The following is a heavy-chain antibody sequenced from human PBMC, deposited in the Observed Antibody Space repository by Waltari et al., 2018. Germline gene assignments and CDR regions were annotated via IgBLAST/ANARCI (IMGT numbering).Heavy chain of an antibody. CDR2: VDWDGTTT. J-gene: IGHJ6*02. Sequence: EELLVESGGSFVLRGGSLRLSCSASGFTVAHYNLNWVRQAPGKGLEWVAHVDWDGTTTTHADSVKGRFTISRDNSKNSVYLQMTNLRHEDTASYYCARDGPYYYYGLDVWGQGTTVTVSS. CDR1: GFTVAHYN. CDR3: ARDGPYYYYGLDV. V-gene: IGHV3-20*04.